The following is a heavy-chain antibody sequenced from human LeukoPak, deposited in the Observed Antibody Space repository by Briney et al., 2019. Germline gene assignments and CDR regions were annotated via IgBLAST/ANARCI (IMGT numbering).Heavy chain of an antibody. CDR2: ISSSSILI. CDR1: GFTFSSYG. D-gene: IGHD5-24*01. Sequence: GGSLRLSCAVSGFTFSSYGMNWVRQAPGKGLEWVSSISSSSILISYADSVKGRFTISRDNAKNTMYLQMNSLRAEDTAVYYCARSLATAVNCFDPWGQGTLVTVSS. J-gene: IGHJ5*02. CDR3: ARSLATAVNCFDP. V-gene: IGHV3-21*01.